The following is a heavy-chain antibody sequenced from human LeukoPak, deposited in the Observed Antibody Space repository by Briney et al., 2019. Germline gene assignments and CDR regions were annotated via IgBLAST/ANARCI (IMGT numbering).Heavy chain of an antibody. J-gene: IGHJ6*02. Sequence: ASVKVSCKASGYTFTSYGISWVRQAPGQGLEWMGWISAYNGNTNYAQKLQGRVTMTTDTSTSTAYMELRSLRSDDTAVYYCARFENDGDPTGTYYYYGMDVWGQGTTVTVSS. D-gene: IGHD4-17*01. V-gene: IGHV1-18*01. CDR1: GYTFTSYG. CDR2: ISAYNGNT. CDR3: ARFENDGDPTGTYYYYGMDV.